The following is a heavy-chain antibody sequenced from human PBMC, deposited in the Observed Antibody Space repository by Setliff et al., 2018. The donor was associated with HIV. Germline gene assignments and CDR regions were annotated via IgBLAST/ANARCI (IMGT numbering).Heavy chain of an antibody. V-gene: IGHV3-66*02. CDR1: GFTVSSSY. J-gene: IGHJ4*02. Sequence: ETLSLSCAGSGFTVSSSYMTWVRQAPGKGLEWVSVIYSDGNTFYADSVKGRFSISRDNSKNTLSLQMNSLRSEDTALYYCARHEAECFDNKCYAGLRGAWGQGTQVTVSS. CDR3: ARHEAECFDNKCYAGLRGA. D-gene: IGHD2-15*01. CDR2: IYSDGNT.